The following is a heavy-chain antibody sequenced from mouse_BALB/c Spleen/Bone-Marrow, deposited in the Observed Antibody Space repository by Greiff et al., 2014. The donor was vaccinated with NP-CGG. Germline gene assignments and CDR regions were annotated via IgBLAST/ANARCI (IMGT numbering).Heavy chain of an antibody. D-gene: IGHD1-1*01. CDR1: GFNIKDTY. CDR3: AFYYYGSSLFAY. V-gene: IGHV14-3*02. J-gene: IGHJ3*01. Sequence: EVKLMESGAELVKPGASVKLSCTASGFNIKDTYMHWVKQRPEQCLEWIGRIDPANGNTKYDPKFQGKATITADTSSNTAYLQLSSLTSEDTAVYYCAFYYYGSSLFAYWGQGTLVTVSA. CDR2: IDPANGNT.